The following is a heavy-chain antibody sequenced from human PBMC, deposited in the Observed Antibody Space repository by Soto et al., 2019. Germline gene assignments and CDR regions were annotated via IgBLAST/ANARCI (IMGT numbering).Heavy chain of an antibody. Sequence: QLQLQESGPGLGKPSETLSLTCTVSGDSISITSYYWGWVRQPPGKGLEWIGSIHYSGSNHYNPSLQSEVTISGDASNKQFSLKLRSVTAADTGLYYCASTNDESWYFDYWGQGTLVSVCS. CDR1: GDSISITSYY. CDR3: ASTNDESWYFDY. J-gene: IGHJ4*02. V-gene: IGHV4-39*01. CDR2: IHYSGSN. D-gene: IGHD1-20*01.